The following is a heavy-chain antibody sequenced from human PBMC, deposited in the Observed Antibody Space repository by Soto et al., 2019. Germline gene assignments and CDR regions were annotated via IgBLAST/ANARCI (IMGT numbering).Heavy chain of an antibody. CDR1: GFTFSSYA. CDR2: ISGSGGST. CDR3: AKTPRYYYGSGSYYSDI. V-gene: IGHV3-23*01. Sequence: EVQLLESGGGLVQPGGSLSLSCAASGFTFSSYAMSWVRQAPGKGLEWVSAISGSGGSTYYADSVKGRFTISRDNSKNTLYLQMNSLRAEDTAVYYCAKTPRYYYGSGSYYSDIWGQGTMVTVSS. D-gene: IGHD3-10*01. J-gene: IGHJ3*02.